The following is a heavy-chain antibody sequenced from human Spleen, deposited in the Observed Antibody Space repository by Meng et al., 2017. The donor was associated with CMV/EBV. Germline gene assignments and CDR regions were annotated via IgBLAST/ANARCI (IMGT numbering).Heavy chain of an antibody. J-gene: IGHJ5*02. V-gene: IGHV1-69*10. CDR2: IIPILDKP. CDR1: NSV. D-gene: IGHD2-2*01. CDR3: ARDLGYCSSDSDCRTYNWFDP. Sequence: NSVSSWVRQAPGKGLEWMGGIIPILDKPNFAPKFQDRVTFTADKSTNTAYMELRSLRSEDTAVYYCARDLGYCSSDSDCRTYNWFDPWGQGTLVTVSS.